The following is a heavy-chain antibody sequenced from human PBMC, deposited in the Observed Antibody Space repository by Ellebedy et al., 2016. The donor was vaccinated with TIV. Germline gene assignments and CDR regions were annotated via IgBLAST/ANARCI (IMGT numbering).Heavy chain of an antibody. J-gene: IGHJ6*03. CDR2: IKQDGSAK. CDR1: GFTISSYW. V-gene: IGHV3-7*01. CDR3: ARRYMDV. Sequence: GESLKISXAASGFTISSYWMQWVRQAPGKGLEWVANIKQDGSAKYYVDSVKGRFTISRDNAKNSVYLQMNNLRAEDTAVYYCARRYMDVWGKGTTVTVSS.